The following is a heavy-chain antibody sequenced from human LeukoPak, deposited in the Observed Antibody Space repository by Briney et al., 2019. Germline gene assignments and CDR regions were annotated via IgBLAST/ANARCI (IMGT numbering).Heavy chain of an antibody. J-gene: IGHJ3*02. Sequence: SQTLSLTCAIPGDSVSSDTTAWNWIRQSPSRGLEWLGRTYYRSKWYFDYAVSLKGRISINPDTSKNQFSLQLNSVTPDDTALYYCARGSAFDIWGQGTMVTV. CDR3: ARGSAFDI. CDR2: TYYRSKWYF. V-gene: IGHV6-1*01. CDR1: GDSVSSDTTA.